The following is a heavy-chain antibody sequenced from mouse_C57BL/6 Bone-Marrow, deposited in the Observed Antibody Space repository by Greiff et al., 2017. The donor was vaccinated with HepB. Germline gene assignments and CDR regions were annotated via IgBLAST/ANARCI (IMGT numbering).Heavy chain of an antibody. Sequence: EVQLVESGGGLVQPKGSLKLSCAASGFSFNTYAMNWVRQAPGKGLEWVARIRSKSNNYATYYADSVKDRFTISRDDSESMLYLQMNNLKTEDTAMYYCVIITTVVATEAMDYWGQGTSVTVSS. CDR2: IRSKSNNYAT. CDR3: VIITTVVATEAMDY. D-gene: IGHD1-1*01. CDR1: GFSFNTYA. V-gene: IGHV10-1*01. J-gene: IGHJ4*01.